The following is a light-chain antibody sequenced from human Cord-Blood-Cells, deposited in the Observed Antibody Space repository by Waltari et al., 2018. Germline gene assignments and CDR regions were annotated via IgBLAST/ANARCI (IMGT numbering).Light chain of an antibody. Sequence: QSVLTQPPSVSGAPGQRVTIACTGSSSNLGAGSDVHCSQQPPGTAPKLLIYVNSNRPSGIPDRFSGSKSGTSASLAITGLQAEDEAYYYCQSYDSSLSGSRVFGGGTKLTVL. J-gene: IGLJ3*02. CDR3: QSYDSSLSGSRV. V-gene: IGLV1-40*01. CDR2: VNS. CDR1: SSNLGAGSD.